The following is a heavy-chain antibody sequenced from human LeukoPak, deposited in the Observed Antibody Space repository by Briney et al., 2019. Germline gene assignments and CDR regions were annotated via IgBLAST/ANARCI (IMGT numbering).Heavy chain of an antibody. CDR2: IKRKTDGGTT. Sequence: GGSLRLSRAASGFTFSNAWMNWVRQAPGKGLEWVGRIKRKTDGGTTDYAAPVKGRFTISRDDSKNTLYLQMNSLKTEDTAVYYCTTGSSGWPGTDIYWGQGTLVTVSS. V-gene: IGHV3-15*01. CDR3: TTGSSGWPGTDIY. J-gene: IGHJ4*02. D-gene: IGHD6-19*01. CDR1: GFTFSNAW.